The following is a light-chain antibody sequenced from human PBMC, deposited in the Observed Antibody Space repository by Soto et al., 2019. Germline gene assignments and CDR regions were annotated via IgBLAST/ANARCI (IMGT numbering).Light chain of an antibody. J-gene: IGLJ3*02. CDR3: TAWDDRLSAWV. CDR2: RST. Sequence: QPVLTQPPSASGTPGQRVTFSCSGSRSNIGSNSVYWYHQLPGTAPKLLIYRSTQRPSGVPDRFSGSKSGTSASLAVSGLRFEDAAIYYCTAWDDRLSAWVFGGGTKVTVL. V-gene: IGLV1-47*01. CDR1: RSNIGSNS.